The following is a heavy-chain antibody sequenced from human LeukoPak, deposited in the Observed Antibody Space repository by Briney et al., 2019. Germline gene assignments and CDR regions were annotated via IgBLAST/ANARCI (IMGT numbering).Heavy chain of an antibody. V-gene: IGHV3-48*01. Sequence: GGSLRLSCAASGFTLSSYSMNWVRQAPGKGLEWVSYISSSSSTIYYADSVKGRFTISRDNAKNSLYLQMNSLRAEDTAVYYCATDVSIDSDYWGQGTLVTVSS. CDR3: ATDVSIDSDY. CDR2: ISSSSSTI. CDR1: GFTLSSYS. D-gene: IGHD3-3*02. J-gene: IGHJ4*02.